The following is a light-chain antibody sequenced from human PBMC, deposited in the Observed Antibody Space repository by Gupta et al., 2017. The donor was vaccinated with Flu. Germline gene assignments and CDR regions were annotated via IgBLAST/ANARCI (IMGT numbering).Light chain of an antibody. Sequence: VSLAASAFVCGSTSHRRRQSNEYYFVGWYLQQPEQPPQLLISVASKRACGVSDRFSGSGGGTDFTLKISREEEEDVGFYYYKQEIPPLFTFGQGTKVDI. CDR1: HRRRQSNEYYF. J-gene: IGKJ2*01. V-gene: IGKV2-28*01. CDR2: VAS. CDR3: KQEIPPLFT.